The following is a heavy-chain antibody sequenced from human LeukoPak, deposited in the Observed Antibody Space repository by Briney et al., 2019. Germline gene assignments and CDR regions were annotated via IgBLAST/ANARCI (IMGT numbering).Heavy chain of an antibody. CDR1: GYRFTSYW. V-gene: IGHV5-51*01. CDR3: ARPSSSGYSYFDY. J-gene: IGHJ4*02. CDR2: IYPGDSDT. Sequence: PGESLKISCKGSGYRFTSYWIGWVRQMPGKGLEWMGIIYPGDSDTRYSPSFQGQVTISADKSISTAYLQWSSLKASDTAIYYCARPSSSGYSYFDYWGQGTLLTVSS. D-gene: IGHD6-19*01.